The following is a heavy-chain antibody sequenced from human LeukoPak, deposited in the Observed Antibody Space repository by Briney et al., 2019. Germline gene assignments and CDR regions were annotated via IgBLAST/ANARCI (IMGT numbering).Heavy chain of an antibody. D-gene: IGHD3-22*01. Sequence: GGSLRLSCAASGFTVSSNYMSWVRQAPGKGLEWVSVIYSGGSTYYADSVKGRFTISRDNSKNTLYLQMSSLRAEDTAVYYCVKDPRADTYYYDSSGYPIYYFDYWGQGTLVTVSS. CDR1: GFTVSSNY. J-gene: IGHJ4*02. V-gene: IGHV3-53*05. CDR2: IYSGGST. CDR3: VKDPRADTYYYDSSGYPIYYFDY.